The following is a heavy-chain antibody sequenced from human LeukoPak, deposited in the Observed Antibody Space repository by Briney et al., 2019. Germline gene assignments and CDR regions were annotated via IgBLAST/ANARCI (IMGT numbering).Heavy chain of an antibody. Sequence: GGSLRLSCTTSGFTFATYTMSWVRQAPGQGLEWVASIFGSASKIYHADSVKGRFTVSRDNSKNTLYLQMNGLRVEDTALYYCVKDRVPDSGWSFDVWGRGTMVTVSA. CDR3: VKDRVPDSGWSFDV. CDR1: GFTFATYT. V-gene: IGHV3-23*01. D-gene: IGHD6-19*01. CDR2: IFGSASKI. J-gene: IGHJ3*01.